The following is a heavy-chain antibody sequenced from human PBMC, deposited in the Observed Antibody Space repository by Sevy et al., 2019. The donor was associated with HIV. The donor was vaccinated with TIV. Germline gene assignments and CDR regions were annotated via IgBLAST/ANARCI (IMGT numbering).Heavy chain of an antibody. V-gene: IGHV4-39*01. J-gene: IGHJ4*02. CDR1: GGSISSSSYY. CDR2: IYYSGST. CDR3: ARWAAGAGAAYDYIWGRYYFDY. Sequence: SETLSLTCTVSGGSISSSSYYWGWIRQPPGKGLEWIGSIYYSGSTYYNPSLKSRVTISVDTSKNQFSLKLSSVTAADTAVYYCARWAAGAGAAYDYIWGRYYFDYWGQGTLVTVSS. D-gene: IGHD3-16*01.